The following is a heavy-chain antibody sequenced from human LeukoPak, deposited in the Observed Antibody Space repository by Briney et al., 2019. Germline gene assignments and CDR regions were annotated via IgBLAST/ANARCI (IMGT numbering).Heavy chain of an antibody. J-gene: IGHJ4*02. CDR3: ARRNYYDGSGYPGAADN. V-gene: IGHV3-48*04. Sequence: GGSLRLSCAASGFTFSSYSMNWVRQAPGKGLEWVSSISGSSRTIYYADSVKGRFTISRDNAKNSLYLQMSSLRAEDTALYYCARRNYYDGSGYPGAADNWGQGTLVTVSS. CDR1: GFTFSSYS. CDR2: ISGSSRTI. D-gene: IGHD3-22*01.